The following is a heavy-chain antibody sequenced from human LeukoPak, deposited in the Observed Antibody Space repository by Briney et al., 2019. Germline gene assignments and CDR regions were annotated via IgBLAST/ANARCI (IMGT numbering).Heavy chain of an antibody. CDR1: GGSISSSSYY. J-gene: IGHJ5*02. D-gene: IGHD5-24*01. V-gene: IGHV4-39*01. CDR2: VYYTGST. Sequence: PSETLSLTCTVSGGSISSSSYYWGWIRQSPGKGLEWIGSVYYTGSTQDNPSLKGRVTISEDTSKNQFSLKLTSVTAEDTAVYYCARQLGDGYNLVYWFDPWGQGTQVTVSS. CDR3: ARQLGDGYNLVYWFDP.